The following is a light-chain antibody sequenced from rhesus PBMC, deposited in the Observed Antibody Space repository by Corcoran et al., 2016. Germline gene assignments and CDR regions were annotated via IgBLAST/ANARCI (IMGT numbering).Light chain of an antibody. V-gene: IGLV2-11*01. CDR1: SSDVGRYNF. Sequence: QSAPIQSPSVSGSLGQSVTISCTGTSSDVGRYNFVSWYRQPPCPPTKLMMYRVNVRPSGVSDRFSGSKSGNTASLTISGLQAEDETDYYCSSYEASYTYIFGAGTRLTVL. CDR2: RVN. J-gene: IGLJ1*01. CDR3: SSYEASYTYI.